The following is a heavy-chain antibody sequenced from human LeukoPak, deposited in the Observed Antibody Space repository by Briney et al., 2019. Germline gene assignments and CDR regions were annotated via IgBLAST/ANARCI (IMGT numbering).Heavy chain of an antibody. CDR1: GGTFSSYA. V-gene: IGHV1-69*13. CDR2: IIPIFGTA. CDR3: ARGETAAGTVLVD. D-gene: IGHD6-13*01. Sequence: SVKVSCKASGGTFSSYAISWVRQAPGQGLEWMGGIIPIFGTANYAQKFQGRVTITADESTSTAYMELSSLRSEDTAVYYCARGETAAGTVLVDWGQGTLVTVSS. J-gene: IGHJ4*02.